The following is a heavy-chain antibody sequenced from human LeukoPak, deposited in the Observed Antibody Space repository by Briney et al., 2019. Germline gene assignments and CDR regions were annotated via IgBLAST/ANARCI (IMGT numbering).Heavy chain of an antibody. CDR3: ARRNRRYSSSWYVDY. CDR1: GGTFSSYA. D-gene: IGHD6-13*01. Sequence: GASVKVSCKASGGTFSSYAISWVRQAPGQGLEWMGGIIPIFGTANYAQKFQGRVTITTDESTSTAYMELSRLRSDDTAVYYCARRNRRYSSSWYVDYWGQGTLVTVSS. J-gene: IGHJ4*02. V-gene: IGHV1-69*05. CDR2: IIPIFGTA.